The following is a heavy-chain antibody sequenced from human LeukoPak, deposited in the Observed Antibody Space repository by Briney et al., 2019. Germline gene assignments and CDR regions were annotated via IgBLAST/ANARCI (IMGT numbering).Heavy chain of an antibody. CDR2: LNFDGSDT. D-gene: IGHD3-3*01. CDR1: GFTFSSYA. CDR3: ARRFQNALRSLSDDAFDI. Sequence: GRSLRLSCAASGFTFSSYAMHWVRQAPGKGLVWVSRLNFDGSDTSYADSVKGRFTTSRDNAKNTLYLQMNSLRAEDTAVYYCARRFQNALRSLSDDAFDIWGQGTTVTVSS. V-gene: IGHV3-74*01. J-gene: IGHJ3*02.